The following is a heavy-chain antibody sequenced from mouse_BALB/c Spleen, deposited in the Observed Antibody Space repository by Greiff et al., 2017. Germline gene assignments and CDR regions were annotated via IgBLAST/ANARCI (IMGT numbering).Heavy chain of an antibody. V-gene: IGHV7-3*02. Sequence: EVKLMESGGGLVQPGGSLRLSCATSGFTFTDYYMSWVRQPPGKALEWLGFIRNKANGYTTEYSASVKGRFTISRDNSQSILYLQMNTLRAEDSATYYCARERYAMDYWGQGTSVTVSS. J-gene: IGHJ4*01. CDR1: GFTFTDYY. CDR3: ARERYAMDY. CDR2: IRNKANGYTT.